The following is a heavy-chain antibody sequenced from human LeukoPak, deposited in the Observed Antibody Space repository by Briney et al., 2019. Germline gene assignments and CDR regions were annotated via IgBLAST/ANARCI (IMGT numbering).Heavy chain of an antibody. CDR2: IYYSGST. Sequence: PSETLSLTCTVSGGSISSGCYYGSWIRQHPGKGLEWIGYIYYSGSTYYNPSLKSRVTISVDTSKNQFSLKLSSVTAADTAVYYCARTSRGAYCSGGSCYVTWFVLWGQGTLVTVSS. CDR3: ARTSRGAYCSGGSCYVTWFVL. J-gene: IGHJ5*02. V-gene: IGHV4-31*03. CDR1: GGSISSGCYY. D-gene: IGHD2-15*01.